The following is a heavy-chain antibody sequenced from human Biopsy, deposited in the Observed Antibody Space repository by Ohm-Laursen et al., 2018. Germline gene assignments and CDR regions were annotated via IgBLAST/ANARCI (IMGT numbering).Heavy chain of an antibody. CDR3: ARDPLNGHKHFDY. Sequence: ASVKVSCKSSSYTFTDYNIHWMRQAPGQGLEWLGYINCKTGATNYAQKFQGTVTMTRDTSISTAYLALGSLRSADTAIYYCARDPLNGHKHFDYWGQGSLATVSS. J-gene: IGHJ4*02. D-gene: IGHD2-8*01. V-gene: IGHV1-2*02. CDR1: SYTFTDYN. CDR2: INCKTGAT.